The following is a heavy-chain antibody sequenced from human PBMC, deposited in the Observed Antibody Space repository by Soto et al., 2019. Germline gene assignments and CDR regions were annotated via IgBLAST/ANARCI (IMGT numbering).Heavy chain of an antibody. D-gene: IGHD4-17*01. CDR2: INPSGGST. J-gene: IGHJ4*02. CDR1: GYTFTSYY. V-gene: IGHV1-46*01. CDR3: ARVDYGGNSYNY. Sequence: QVQLVQSGAEVKKPGASVKVSCKASGYTFTSYYMHWVRQAPGQGLEWMGIINPSGGSTSYAQKLQGRVTMTSDTSTSTDYMELSSLRSEDTAVYYCARVDYGGNSYNYWGQGSLVTGSS.